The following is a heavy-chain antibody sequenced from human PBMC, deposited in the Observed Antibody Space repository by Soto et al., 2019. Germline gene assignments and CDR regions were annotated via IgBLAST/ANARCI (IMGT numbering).Heavy chain of an antibody. V-gene: IGHV1-69*13. CDR3: ARAPILVGETTYANYFDY. D-gene: IGHD2-21*01. Sequence: SVKVSCKASGGTFSNFVISWVRQAPGQGLEWMGGNIPIFGTANYAQKFQGRVTIIADESTGTTYMELTSLRSEDTAVYYCARAPILVGETTYANYFDYWGQGTLVTVSS. CDR2: NIPIFGTA. CDR1: GGTFSNFV. J-gene: IGHJ4*02.